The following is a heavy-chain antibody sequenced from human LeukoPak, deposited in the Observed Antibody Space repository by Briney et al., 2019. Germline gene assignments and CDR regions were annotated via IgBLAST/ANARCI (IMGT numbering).Heavy chain of an antibody. J-gene: IGHJ6*02. Sequence: SETLSLTCTVSGGSISSGDYYYSWIRQPPGKGLEWIGYIYYIGSTYYNPSLKSRVTISIDTSKNQVSLKLSSVTAADTAVYYCAREHYYYYGMDVWGQGTTVTVSS. CDR3: AREHYYYYGMDV. CDR2: IYYIGST. V-gene: IGHV4-30-4*01. CDR1: GGSISSGDYY.